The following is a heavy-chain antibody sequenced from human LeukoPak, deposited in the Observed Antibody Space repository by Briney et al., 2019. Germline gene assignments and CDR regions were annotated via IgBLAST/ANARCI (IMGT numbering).Heavy chain of an antibody. V-gene: IGHV1-18*01. J-gene: IGHJ4*02. CDR1: GYTFTSYG. Sequence: ASVKVSCKASGYTFTSYGISWVRQAPGQGLEWVGWISAYNGNTNYAQKLQGRVTMTTDTSTSTAYMELRSLRSDDTAVYYCARAFRHPYYYGSGSYDYWGQGTLVTVSS. CDR3: ARAFRHPYYYGSGSYDY. CDR2: ISAYNGNT. D-gene: IGHD3-10*01.